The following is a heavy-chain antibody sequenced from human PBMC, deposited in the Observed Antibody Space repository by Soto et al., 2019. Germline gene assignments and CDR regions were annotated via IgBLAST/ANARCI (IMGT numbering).Heavy chain of an antibody. J-gene: IGHJ6*02. CDR2: INGGSTP. D-gene: IGHD3-9*01. CDR1: GFTFNSYA. Sequence: GGSLRLSCAASGFTFNSYAMNWVRQAPGKGLEWVTTINGGSTPYYADSVKGRFTISRDNSKNTLELQMNSLRAEDTAVYYCAKDKDWRGVYGMDVWRQGTTVTV. CDR3: AKDKDWRGVYGMDV. V-gene: IGHV3-23*01.